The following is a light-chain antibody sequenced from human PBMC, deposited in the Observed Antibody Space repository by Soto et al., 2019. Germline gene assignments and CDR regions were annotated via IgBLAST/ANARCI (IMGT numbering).Light chain of an antibody. CDR1: QSVSSSF. CDR3: QHYRSSWT. Sequence: EIVLTQSPGTLSLSPGERATLSCRASQSVSSSFLAWYQQKPGQPPRLLIYGTSSRATGIPERFSCSGSGTDFTLTISRLEPEDFAVYYCQHYRSSWTFGRGTKVEVK. J-gene: IGKJ1*01. CDR2: GTS. V-gene: IGKV3-20*01.